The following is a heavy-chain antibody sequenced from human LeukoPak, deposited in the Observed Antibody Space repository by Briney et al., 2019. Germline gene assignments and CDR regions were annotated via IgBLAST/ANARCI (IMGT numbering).Heavy chain of an antibody. D-gene: IGHD4-17*01. Sequence: GASVKVSCKASGYTFTNYHIAWVRQAPGQGLEWMGWVSTNDGNTVYAQRLQGRVTMTTDTSTSVAYMELRSLTSDDTAVYYCTRAPPGMTKMTDYWGQGTLVTVSP. CDR1: GYTFTNYH. CDR2: VSTNDGNT. CDR3: TRAPPGMTKMTDY. V-gene: IGHV1-18*01. J-gene: IGHJ4*02.